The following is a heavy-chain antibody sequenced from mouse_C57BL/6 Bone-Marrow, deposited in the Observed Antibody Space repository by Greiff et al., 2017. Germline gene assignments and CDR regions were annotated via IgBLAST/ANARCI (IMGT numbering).Heavy chain of an antibody. Sequence: QVQLQQPGAELVRPGTSVKLSCKASGYTFTSYWMHWVKQRPGQGLEWIGVIDPSDSYTNYNQTFKGKATLTVDTSSSTAYMQLSSLTSEDSAVYYCARSRGLAYWGQGNTLTVSS. J-gene: IGHJ2*01. V-gene: IGHV1-59*01. CDR2: IDPSDSYT. CDR1: GYTFTSYW. CDR3: ARSRGLAY.